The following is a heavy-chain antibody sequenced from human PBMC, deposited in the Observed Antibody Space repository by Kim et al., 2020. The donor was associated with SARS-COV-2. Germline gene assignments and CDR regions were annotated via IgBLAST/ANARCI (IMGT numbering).Heavy chain of an antibody. Sequence: CQGRVTITRDTSASTAYMELSSLRSEDTAVYYCARLRTAGYSGYDSADYWGQGTLVTVSS. D-gene: IGHD5-12*01. CDR3: ARLRTAGYSGYDSADY. V-gene: IGHV1-3*01. J-gene: IGHJ4*02.